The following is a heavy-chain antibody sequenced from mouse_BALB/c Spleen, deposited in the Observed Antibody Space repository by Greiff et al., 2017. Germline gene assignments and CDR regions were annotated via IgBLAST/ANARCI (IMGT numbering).Heavy chain of an antibody. CDR1: GFAFSSYD. J-gene: IGHJ1*01. Sequence: DVKLVESGGGLVKPGGSLKLSCAASGFAFSSYDMSWVRQTPEKRLEWVAYISSGGGSTYYPDTVKGRFTISRDNAKNTLYLQMSSLKSEDTAMYYCARQGLYYYGSSQWYFDVWGAGTTVTVSS. V-gene: IGHV5-12-1*01. CDR2: ISSGGGST. CDR3: ARQGLYYYGSSQWYFDV. D-gene: IGHD1-1*01.